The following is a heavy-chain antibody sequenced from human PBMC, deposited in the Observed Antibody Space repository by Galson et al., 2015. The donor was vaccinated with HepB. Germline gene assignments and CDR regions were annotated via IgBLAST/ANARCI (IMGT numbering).Heavy chain of an antibody. Sequence: SVKVSCKASGYTFIDYYMHWVRQAPGQGLEWMGWMNPNSGATNYAQKFQGRVTMTRDTSISTAFMELSRVRSDDTAIYYCARGDYYESSGFLWGHGTQVTASS. D-gene: IGHD3-22*01. V-gene: IGHV1-2*02. J-gene: IGHJ4*01. CDR3: ARGDYYESSGFL. CDR1: GYTFIDYY. CDR2: MNPNSGAT.